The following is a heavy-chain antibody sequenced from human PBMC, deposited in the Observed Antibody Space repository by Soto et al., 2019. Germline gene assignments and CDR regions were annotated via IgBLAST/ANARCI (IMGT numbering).Heavy chain of an antibody. J-gene: IGHJ4*02. V-gene: IGHV4-34*01. Sequence: QVQLQQWGAGLLKPSETLSLNCAVNGGSLSGYYWSWIRQPPGKGLEWIGEIKDGGRTNYSPSLKSRATXSXXTSNHQFSLRLYSVTAADTGVYYCARGQEGVVATHWDQGTLVTVSS. CDR3: ARGQEGVVATH. D-gene: IGHD5-12*01. CDR2: IKDGGRT. CDR1: GGSLSGYY.